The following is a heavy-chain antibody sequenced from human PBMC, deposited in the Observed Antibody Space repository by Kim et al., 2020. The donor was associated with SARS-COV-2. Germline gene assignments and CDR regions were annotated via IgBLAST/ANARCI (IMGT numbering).Heavy chain of an antibody. J-gene: IGHJ4*02. V-gene: IGHV3-74*01. Sequence: GSLRLSCAASGFTFSSYWMHWVRQAPGKGLVWVSRINSDGGTTSYADSVKGRFTIPRDNAKSTLYLQMNSLRAEDTAGYYCASRRYTGTYYYFDYWGQGTLVTVS. CDR3: ASRRYTGTYYYFDY. CDR2: INSDGGTT. CDR1: GFTFSSYW. D-gene: IGHD1-26*01.